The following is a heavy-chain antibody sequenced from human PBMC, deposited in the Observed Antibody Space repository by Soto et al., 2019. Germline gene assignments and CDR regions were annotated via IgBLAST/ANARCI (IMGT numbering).Heavy chain of an antibody. J-gene: IGHJ3*02. CDR3: ARVGAEGWYDRSRDAFDI. CDR2: IYYSGST. V-gene: IGHV4-59*01. CDR1: GGSISSYY. Sequence: QVQLQESGPGLVKPSETLSLTCTVSGGSISSYYWSWIRQPPGKGLEWIGYIYYSGSTNYNPSLKSRVTISVDTSKNQFSLKLSSVTAADTAVYYCARVGAEGWYDRSRDAFDIWGQGTMVTVSS. D-gene: IGHD6-19*01.